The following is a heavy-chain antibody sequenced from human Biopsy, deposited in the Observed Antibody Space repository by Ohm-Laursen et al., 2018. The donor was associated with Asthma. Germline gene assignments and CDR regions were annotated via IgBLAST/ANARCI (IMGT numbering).Heavy chain of an antibody. V-gene: IGHV3-53*01. CDR3: ARGDSSNWSHYYFDY. D-gene: IGHD3-22*01. Sequence: SLRLSCTASGFAVSRDHMFWVRQAPGKGLEWVSVIYSGGTSHTADSARGRFTISRDYSKNTLYLQMHSLRAEDTAVYYCARGDSSNWSHYYFDYWGQGTQVTVAS. CDR2: IYSGGTS. J-gene: IGHJ4*02. CDR1: GFAVSRDH.